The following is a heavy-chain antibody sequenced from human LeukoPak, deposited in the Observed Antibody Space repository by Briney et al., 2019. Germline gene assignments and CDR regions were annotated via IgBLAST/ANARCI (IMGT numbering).Heavy chain of an antibody. CDR1: RFAFSDAW. D-gene: IGHD2-15*01. Sequence: GGSLRLSCAPSRFAFSDAWMSWVRQAPGKGLEWVANIKQGGSEKYYVDSVKGRFTISRDNTKNSLYLQMNSLRAEDTAVYYCARATWDSWGQGALVTVSS. J-gene: IGHJ4*02. CDR2: IKQGGSEK. CDR3: ARATWDS. V-gene: IGHV3-7*01.